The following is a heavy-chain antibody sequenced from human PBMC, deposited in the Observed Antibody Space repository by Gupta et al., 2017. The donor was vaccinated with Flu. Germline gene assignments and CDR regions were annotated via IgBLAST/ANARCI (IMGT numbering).Heavy chain of an antibody. Sequence: EVQLVESGGGLVQPGGSLSLSCAASGFTFSRYEMNWVSQAPGKGLEWVSYISSSGSTIYYADSVKGRFTISRDNAKNSLYLQMNSLRAEDTAVYYCARTGSIAVAGNGDDAFDIWGQGTMVTVSS. D-gene: IGHD6-19*01. J-gene: IGHJ3*02. CDR1: GFTFSRYE. V-gene: IGHV3-48*03. CDR3: ARTGSIAVAGNGDDAFDI. CDR2: ISSSGSTI.